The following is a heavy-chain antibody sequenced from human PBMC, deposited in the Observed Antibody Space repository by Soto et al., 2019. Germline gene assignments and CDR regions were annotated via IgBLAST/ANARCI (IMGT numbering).Heavy chain of an antibody. Sequence: QVQLQESGPGLVKPSQTLSLTCTVSGGSISSGNYYWSWSRQHPGKGLEWIGYIYYSGSTSYNPSLKSRVTISVDTSKNHVSLKLSSVTAADTAVYYCARVFSDSSSFFDPWGQGTLVTVSS. CDR1: GGSISSGNYY. CDR2: IYYSGST. D-gene: IGHD6-13*01. CDR3: ARVFSDSSSFFDP. J-gene: IGHJ5*02. V-gene: IGHV4-31*03.